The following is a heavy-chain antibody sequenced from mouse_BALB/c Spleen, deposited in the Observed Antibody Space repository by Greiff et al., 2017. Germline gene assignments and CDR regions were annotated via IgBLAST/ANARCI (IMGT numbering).Heavy chain of an antibody. J-gene: IGHJ4*01. CDR1: GFNIKDYY. Sequence: VQLQQSGAELVRSGASVKLSCTASGFNIKDYYMHWVKQRPEQGLEWIGWIDPENGDTEYAPKFQGKATMTADTSSNTAYLQLSSLTSEDTAVYYCNGYDGGAMDYWGQGTSVTVSS. V-gene: IGHV14-4*02. D-gene: IGHD2-14*01. CDR2: IDPENGDT. CDR3: NGYDGGAMDY.